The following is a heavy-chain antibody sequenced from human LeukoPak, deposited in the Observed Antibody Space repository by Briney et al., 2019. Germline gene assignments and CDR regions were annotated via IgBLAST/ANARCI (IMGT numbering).Heavy chain of an antibody. D-gene: IGHD2-21*01. CDR2: IYYSGST. J-gene: IGHJ4*02. V-gene: IGHV4-39*01. Sequence: SETLSLTCTVSGGSISRSSYYWGWVRQPPGKGLDWIGSIYYSGSTYYNPSLKSRVTISVDTSKNHFSLKLTSVNAADTAVYYCARRIPTFFFDYWGQGTLVTVSS. CDR1: GGSISRSSYY. CDR3: ARRIPTFFFDY.